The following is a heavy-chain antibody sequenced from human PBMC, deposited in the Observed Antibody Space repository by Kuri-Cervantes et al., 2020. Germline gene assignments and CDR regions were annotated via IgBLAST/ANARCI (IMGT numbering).Heavy chain of an antibody. CDR2: ISSSGSTI. CDR3: ARWTGTTGDYFDY. CDR1: GFTFTSYS. Sequence: GGSLRLSCAASGFTFTSYSMNWVRQAPGKGLEWVSYISSSGSTIYYADSVKGRFTISRDNARASLYLQMNSLRAEDTAVYYCARWTGTTGDYFDYWGQGTLVTVSS. J-gene: IGHJ4*02. V-gene: IGHV3-48*01. D-gene: IGHD1-7*01.